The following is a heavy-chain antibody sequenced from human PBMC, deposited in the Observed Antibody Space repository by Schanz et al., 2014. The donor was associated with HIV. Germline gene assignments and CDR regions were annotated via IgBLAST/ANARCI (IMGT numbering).Heavy chain of an antibody. J-gene: IGHJ6*02. CDR1: GYTFTSYD. Sequence: QAQLVQSGAEVKKPGASVKVSCKASGYTFTSYDINWVRQATGQGLEWMGWMNPNSGNTGYAQKFQGRVTMTRDTSKSTAYMDLSSLRSEDTAVYYCARRRSEIVPAAIVLHYYYGFDVWGQGTTVTVS. CDR3: ARRRSEIVPAAIVLHYYYGFDV. V-gene: IGHV1-8*02. CDR2: MNPNSGNT. D-gene: IGHD2-2*02.